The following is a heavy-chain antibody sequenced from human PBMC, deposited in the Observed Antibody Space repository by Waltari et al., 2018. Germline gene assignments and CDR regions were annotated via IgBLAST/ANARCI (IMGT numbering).Heavy chain of an antibody. CDR2: INHSGST. CDR3: ARGRRIVVHFDY. CDR1: GGSFSGYY. D-gene: IGHD3-22*01. V-gene: IGHV4-34*01. Sequence: QVQLQQWGAGLLKPSETLSLTCAVYGGSFSGYYWSWIRQPPGKGLAWIGEINHSGSTNDNPSLKSRVTISVDTSKNQFSLKLSSVTAADTAVYYCARGRRIVVHFDYWGQGTLVTVSS. J-gene: IGHJ4*02.